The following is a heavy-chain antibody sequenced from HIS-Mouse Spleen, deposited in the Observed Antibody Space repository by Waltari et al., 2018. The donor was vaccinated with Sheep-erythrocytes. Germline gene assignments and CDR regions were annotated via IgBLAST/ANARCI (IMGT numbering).Heavy chain of an antibody. CDR3: TTEGVGDY. D-gene: IGHD1-26*01. CDR1: GFTFSNAW. CDR2: IKRKKDGGTT. J-gene: IGHJ4*02. Sequence: EVQLVESGGGLVKPGGSLRLSCAASGFTFSNAWMSWVRQAPGRGQRWVGRIKRKKDGGTTDDAAPVKGRLTISRDDSKNTLYLQMNSLKTEDTAVYYWTTEGVGDYWGQGTLVTVSS. V-gene: IGHV3-15*01.